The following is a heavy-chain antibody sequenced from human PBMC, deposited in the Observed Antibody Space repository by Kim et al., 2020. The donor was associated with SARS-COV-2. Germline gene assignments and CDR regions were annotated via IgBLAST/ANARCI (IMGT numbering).Heavy chain of an antibody. CDR1: GFTFSSYA. D-gene: IGHD3-10*01. Sequence: GGSLRLSCAASGFTFSSYAMHWVRQAPGKGLEWVAVIWYDGSDKNYADSVKGRFTISRDNSKNTLYLQMNSLRAEDTAVYYCARQGGSGSWDFDYWCYGT. CDR3: ARQGGSGSWDFDY. CDR2: IWYDGSDK. J-gene: IGHJ4*01. V-gene: IGHV3-33*01.